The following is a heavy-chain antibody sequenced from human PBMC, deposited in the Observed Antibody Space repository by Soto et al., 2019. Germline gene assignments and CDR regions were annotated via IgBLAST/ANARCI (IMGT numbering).Heavy chain of an antibody. J-gene: IGHJ4*02. V-gene: IGHV4-38-2*01. CDR2: IYHSGTT. Sequence: SETLSLTCAVSGESISSGYYWAWIRQPPGKWLEWIGSIYHSGTTYYNPSLKSRVTISVDTSKNQFSLKLSSVTAADSAVYYCARLPSRHLVDYWGQGTLVTVSS. D-gene: IGHD3-3*02. CDR1: GESISSGYY. CDR3: ARLPSRHLVDY.